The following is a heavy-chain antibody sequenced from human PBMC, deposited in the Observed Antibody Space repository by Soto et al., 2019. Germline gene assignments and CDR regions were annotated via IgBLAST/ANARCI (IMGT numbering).Heavy chain of an antibody. V-gene: IGHV5-10-1*01. CDR2: IDPHDSYT. Sequence: ESLNISCKASGSNFANYWITWVRRVPGKGLEWMGRIDPHDSYTKYSPSFEGHVTLSVDKSIATASLQWHNLKASDTGISSCARLDCATEGRKYFFDLWGQGTLVTVSS. J-gene: IGHJ4*02. D-gene: IGHD3-9*01. CDR3: ARLDCATEGRKYFFDL. CDR1: GSNFANYW.